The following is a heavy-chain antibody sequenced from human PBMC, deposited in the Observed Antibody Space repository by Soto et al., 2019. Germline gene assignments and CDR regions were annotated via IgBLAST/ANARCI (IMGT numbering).Heavy chain of an antibody. CDR3: ARDFLKDIVVVPAAMGYYYGMDV. CDR2: ISAYNGNT. CDR1: GYTFTSYG. J-gene: IGHJ6*02. D-gene: IGHD2-2*01. Sequence: QVQLVQSGAEVKKPGASVKVSCKASGYTFTSYGISWVRQAPGQGLEWMGWISAYNGNTNYAQKLQGRVTMTTGTSTSTAYMELRSLRSDDTAVYYCARDFLKDIVVVPAAMGYYYGMDVWGQGTTVTVSS. V-gene: IGHV1-18*01.